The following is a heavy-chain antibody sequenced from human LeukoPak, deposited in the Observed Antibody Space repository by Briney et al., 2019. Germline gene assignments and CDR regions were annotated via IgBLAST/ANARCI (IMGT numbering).Heavy chain of an antibody. Sequence: PGGSLRLSCAASGFPFAGYTMSWVRQAPGKGLEWVSSISGSGGNTFYADSVKGRFTISRDNSKNTLYLQMNSLRAEDTAVYYCAKDDYGRDYWGQGTLVTVSS. V-gene: IGHV3-23*01. D-gene: IGHD4-17*01. CDR2: ISGSGGNT. CDR3: AKDDYGRDY. CDR1: GFPFAGYT. J-gene: IGHJ4*02.